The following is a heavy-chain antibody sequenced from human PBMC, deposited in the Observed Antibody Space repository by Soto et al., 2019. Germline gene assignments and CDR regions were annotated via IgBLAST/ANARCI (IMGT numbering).Heavy chain of an antibody. Sequence: EVKLLESGGGLVQPGGSLRLSCAASGFTFSSYSMSWVRQAPGKGLEWVAHITASEGTTYYADSVKGRFTISRDTSRNTLYLQMNSLRAEDTALYYCAKCMQAYWNYDARHIWGQGTMVTVSS. CDR3: AKCMQAYWNYDARHI. CDR2: ITASEGTT. CDR1: GFTFSSYS. V-gene: IGHV3-23*01. J-gene: IGHJ3*02. D-gene: IGHD1-7*01.